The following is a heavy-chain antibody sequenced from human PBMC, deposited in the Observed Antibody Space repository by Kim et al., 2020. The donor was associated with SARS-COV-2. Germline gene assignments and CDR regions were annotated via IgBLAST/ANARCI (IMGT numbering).Heavy chain of an antibody. D-gene: IGHD1-26*01. CDR3: ARLRGNEVGATRFDY. V-gene: IGHV5-51*01. J-gene: IGHJ4*02. Sequence: PSFQGQVTISADKSISTAYLQWSSLKASDTAMYYCARLRGNEVGATRFDYWGQGTLVTVSS.